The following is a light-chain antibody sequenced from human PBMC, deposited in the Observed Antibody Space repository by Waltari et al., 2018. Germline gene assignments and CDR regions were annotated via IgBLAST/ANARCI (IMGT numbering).Light chain of an antibody. Sequence: DIVMTQSPDSLAVSLGERATINCKSRQSVLFNFNNKNYLGWYQHKPGRPPKPLIYWASTREAVVPDRFSGSGSGTDFNLTISSLQAEDVAVYYCQQYYSLPWAFGQGTKVEIK. J-gene: IGKJ1*01. CDR1: QSVLFNFNNKNY. CDR3: QQYYSLPWA. CDR2: WAS. V-gene: IGKV4-1*01.